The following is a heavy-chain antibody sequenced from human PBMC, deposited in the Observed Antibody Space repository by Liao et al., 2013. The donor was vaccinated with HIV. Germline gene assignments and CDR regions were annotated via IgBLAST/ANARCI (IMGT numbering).Heavy chain of an antibody. CDR1: GGSISRSY. J-gene: IGHJ4*02. Sequence: QVQLQESGPGLVKPSETLSLTCTVSGGSISRSYWSWIRQSAGKGLEWIGRVYDTGSTNKNPSLNNRVTMSVDTSKNQLSLRLSSVTAADTAVYYCARGCGGDCHYSASLYFDYWGQGIMVTVSS. D-gene: IGHD2-21*01. CDR3: ARGCGGDCHYSASLYFDY. V-gene: IGHV4-4*07. CDR2: VYDTGST.